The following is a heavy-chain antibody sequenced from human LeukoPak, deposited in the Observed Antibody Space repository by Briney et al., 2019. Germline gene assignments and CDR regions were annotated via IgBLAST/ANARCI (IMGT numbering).Heavy chain of an antibody. Sequence: GGSLRLSCAASGFTVSTNYMSWVRQAPGKGLEWVSVIYSGGSTYYADSVKGRFTISRHNSENTLYLQMNSLRAEDTAVYYCARGMTNPFDYWGQGTLVTVSS. CDR3: ARGMTNPFDY. V-gene: IGHV3-53*04. CDR1: GFTVSTNY. D-gene: IGHD4-17*01. CDR2: IYSGGST. J-gene: IGHJ4*02.